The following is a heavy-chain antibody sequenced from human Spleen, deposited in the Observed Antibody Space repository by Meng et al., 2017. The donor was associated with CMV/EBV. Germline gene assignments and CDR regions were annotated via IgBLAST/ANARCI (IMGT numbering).Heavy chain of an antibody. D-gene: IGHD2-21*02. Sequence: RRNWWTWCRQVTGKELECIGEIYHRGSTNYNPSLKSRVTISVDKFKNQFSLKLVSVTAAETAVYYCARIERRRILKYCCSDCSTTDYWGQGTLVTVSS. CDR1: RRNW. J-gene: IGHJ4*02. V-gene: IGHV4-4*02. CDR3: ARIERRRILKYCCSDCSTTDY. CDR2: IYHRGST.